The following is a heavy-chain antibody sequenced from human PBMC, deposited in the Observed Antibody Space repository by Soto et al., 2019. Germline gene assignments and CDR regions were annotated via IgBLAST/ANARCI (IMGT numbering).Heavy chain of an antibody. Sequence: LRLSCAASGFTFDDYAMHWVRQAPGKGLEWVSGISWNSGSIGYADSVKGRFTISRDNAKNSLYLQMNSLRAEGTALYYCAKVPLSGSSSYYFDYWGQGTLVTVSS. J-gene: IGHJ4*02. D-gene: IGHD3-10*01. V-gene: IGHV3-9*01. CDR1: GFTFDDYA. CDR2: ISWNSGSI. CDR3: AKVPLSGSSSYYFDY.